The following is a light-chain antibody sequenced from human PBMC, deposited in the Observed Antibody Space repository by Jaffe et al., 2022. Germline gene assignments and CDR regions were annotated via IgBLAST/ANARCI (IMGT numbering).Light chain of an antibody. CDR1: QDIINF. CDR3: QQLRNYPLT. V-gene: IGKV1-9*01. J-gene: IGKJ4*01. CDR2: AAS. Sequence: DIQLTQSPSFLSASVGDRVTITCRASQDIINFLAWYQQEVGKAPKLLIYAASTLQSGVPSRFSGSGSGTEFTLTISSLQPEDFATYYCQQLRNYPLTFGGGTKVEIK.